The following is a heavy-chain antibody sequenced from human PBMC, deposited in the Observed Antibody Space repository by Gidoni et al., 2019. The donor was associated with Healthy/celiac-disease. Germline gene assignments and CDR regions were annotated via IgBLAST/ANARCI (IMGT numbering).Heavy chain of an antibody. CDR3: TRDDKRRGAAYHYGIDF. Sequence: VQLVESGGVMVKPGRSRKLSCTSAGFTFGDYAVRWFSQARGKGLDGVGFIRSKAHSSTTEYSAPENGRITISSEDTKSIAEWQMNSLITEDTAVEYCTRDDKRRGAAYHYGIDFWGQGTPVTVSS. CDR2: IRSKAHSSTT. D-gene: IGHD1-1*01. V-gene: IGHV3-49*05. CDR1: GFTFGDYA. J-gene: IGHJ6*02.